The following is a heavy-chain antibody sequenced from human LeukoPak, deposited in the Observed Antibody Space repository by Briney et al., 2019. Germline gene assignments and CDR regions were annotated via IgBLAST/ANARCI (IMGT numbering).Heavy chain of an antibody. CDR1: GGSITSYY. D-gene: IGHD2-2*01. Sequence: SETLSLTCTVSGGSITSYYWSWIRQPPGKGLEWIGYIYSSGSTSYNPSLKSRVTISIDTSKNQFSLKLSSVTAADTAVYYCASAISSTSCYHRYWGQGTLVTVSS. J-gene: IGHJ4*02. CDR3: ASAISSTSCYHRY. CDR2: IYSSGST. V-gene: IGHV4-59*01.